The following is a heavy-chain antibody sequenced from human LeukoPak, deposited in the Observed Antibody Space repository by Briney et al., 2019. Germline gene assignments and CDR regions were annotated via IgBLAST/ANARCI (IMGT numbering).Heavy chain of an antibody. Sequence: PGGSLRLSCAASGFTFSSYWMSWVRQAPGKGLEWVANIKQDGGEKYYVDSVKGRFTISRDNAKNSLYLQMNSLRDEDTAVSYCAKDQRWESPHYLDSWGQGTLVTVSS. CDR2: IKQDGGEK. V-gene: IGHV3-7*03. CDR1: GFTFSSYW. CDR3: AKDQRWESPHYLDS. J-gene: IGHJ4*02. D-gene: IGHD1-26*01.